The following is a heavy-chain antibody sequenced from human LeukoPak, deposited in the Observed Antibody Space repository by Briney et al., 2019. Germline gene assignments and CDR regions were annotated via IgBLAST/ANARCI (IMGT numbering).Heavy chain of an antibody. CDR2: ISGSGGST. CDR3: AKGDIVVRGWFDP. J-gene: IGHJ5*02. V-gene: IGHV3-23*01. Sequence: GGSLRLSCAASGLPFSSYAMSWVRQAPGKGLEWDSAISGSGGSTYYADSVKGRFTISRDNSKNTLYLQMNSLRAEDTAVYYCAKGDIVVRGWFDPWGQGTLVTVSS. D-gene: IGHD2-15*01. CDR1: GLPFSSYA.